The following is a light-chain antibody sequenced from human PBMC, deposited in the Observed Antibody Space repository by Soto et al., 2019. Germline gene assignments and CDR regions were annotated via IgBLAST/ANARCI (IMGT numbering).Light chain of an antibody. CDR3: QQRSNWPPLT. V-gene: IGKV3-11*01. CDR2: DAS. CDR1: QSVSNNY. J-gene: IGKJ4*01. Sequence: EIVLTQSPGTLSLSPWERATLSCRASQSVSNNYLAWYQQKPGQAPRLLIYDASNRATGIPARFSGSGSGTDFTLTISSLEPEDFAVYYCQQRSNWPPLTFGGGTKVDIK.